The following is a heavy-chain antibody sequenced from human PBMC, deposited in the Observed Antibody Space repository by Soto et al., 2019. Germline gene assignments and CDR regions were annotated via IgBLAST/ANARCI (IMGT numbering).Heavy chain of an antibody. V-gene: IGHV1-18*01. CDR2: ISAYNGNT. CDR3: ARESILTGYHPLDY. D-gene: IGHD3-9*01. Sequence: ASVKVSCKASGYTFTSCGISWVRQAPGQGLEWMGWISAYNGNTHYAQNLQGRVTMTTDTSTSTAYMELRSLRSDDTAVYYCARESILTGYHPLDYWGQGTLVTVSS. J-gene: IGHJ4*02. CDR1: GYTFTSCG.